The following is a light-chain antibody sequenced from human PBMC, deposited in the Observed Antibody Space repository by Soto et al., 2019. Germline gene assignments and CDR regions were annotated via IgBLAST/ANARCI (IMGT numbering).Light chain of an antibody. V-gene: IGKV1-39*01. CDR3: PQYNSYS. CDR1: QSISNF. CDR2: AAS. J-gene: IGKJ1*01. Sequence: DIQMTQYPSSVSASLGDRFTIICRASQSISNFLNWYQQKPGKAPQLLIYAASRLHSGVPPRFSGSGAGTEFTLTFSSLQPDDFATYYCPQYNSYSFGQGTKVDI.